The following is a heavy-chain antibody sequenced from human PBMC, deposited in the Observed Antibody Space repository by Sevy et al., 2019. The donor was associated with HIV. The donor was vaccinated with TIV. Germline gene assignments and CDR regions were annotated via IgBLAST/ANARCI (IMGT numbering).Heavy chain of an antibody. CDR1: EFTFSSYS. CDR2: ISRSSSYI. V-gene: IGHV3-21*01. J-gene: IGHJ6*02. D-gene: IGHD2-21*01. Sequence: GGSLRLSCAASEFTFSSYSMNWVRQAPGKGLEWVSSISRSSSYIYYADSVKGRFTIARDNAKNSLFLQMNSLIAEDTAVYYCARDKSTTAYYGMDVWGQGTTVTVSS. CDR3: ARDKSTTAYYGMDV.